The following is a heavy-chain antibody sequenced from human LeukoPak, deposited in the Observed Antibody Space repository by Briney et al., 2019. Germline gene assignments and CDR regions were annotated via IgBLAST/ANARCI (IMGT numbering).Heavy chain of an antibody. CDR1: GGSFSGYY. CDR3: ARADIVVVPAGIARRLNWFDP. Sequence: SETLSLTCAVYGGSFSGYYWSWIRQPLGKGLEWIGSIYYSGSTYYNPSLKSRVTISVDTSKNQFSLKLSSVTAADTAVYYCARADIVVVPAGIARRLNWFDPWGQGTLVTVSS. J-gene: IGHJ5*02. V-gene: IGHV4-34*01. CDR2: IYYSGST. D-gene: IGHD2-2*01.